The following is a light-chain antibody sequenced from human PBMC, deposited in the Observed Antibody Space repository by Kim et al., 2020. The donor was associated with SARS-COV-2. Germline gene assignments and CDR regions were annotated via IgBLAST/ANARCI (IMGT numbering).Light chain of an antibody. V-gene: IGLV2-11*01. CDR1: SSDVGAYNY. J-gene: IGLJ3*02. CDR2: DVS. CDR3: CSYAGSHTWV. Sequence: QSALTQPRSVSGSPGQSVTISCTGTSSDVGAYNYVSWYQQYPGTAPKVMIYDVSNRPSGVPDRFSGSKSGNTASLTISGLQAEDEADYYCCSYAGSHTWVFGGGTQLTVL.